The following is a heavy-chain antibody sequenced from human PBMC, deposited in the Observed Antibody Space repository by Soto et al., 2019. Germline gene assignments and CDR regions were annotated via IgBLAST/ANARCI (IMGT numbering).Heavy chain of an antibody. J-gene: IGHJ6*02. CDR2: IYYSGST. CDR3: AREVLGSGYYYVSGMDV. Sequence: SETLSLTCTVSGGSVSSGSYYWSWILQPPGKGLEWIGYIYYSGSTNYNPSLKSRVTISVDTSKNQFSLKLSSVTAADTAVYYCAREVLGSGYYYVSGMDVWGQGTTVTVSS. CDR1: GGSVSSGSYY. D-gene: IGHD3-22*01. V-gene: IGHV4-61*01.